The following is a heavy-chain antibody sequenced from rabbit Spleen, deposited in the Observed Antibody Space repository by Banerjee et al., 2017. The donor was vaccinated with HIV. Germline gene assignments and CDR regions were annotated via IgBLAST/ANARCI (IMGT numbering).Heavy chain of an antibody. Sequence: QSLEESGGDLVKPGASLTLTCTASGFSFSSRYYMGWVRQAPGKGLEWIGYIDPIFGATYYATWVNGRFTISSHNAQNTLYLQLNSLTAADTATYFCVRGASSSGYYSLWGPGTLVTVS. J-gene: IGHJ4*01. D-gene: IGHD1-1*01. CDR1: GFSFSSRYY. CDR3: VRGASSSGYYSL. V-gene: IGHV1S40*01. CDR2: IDPIFGAT.